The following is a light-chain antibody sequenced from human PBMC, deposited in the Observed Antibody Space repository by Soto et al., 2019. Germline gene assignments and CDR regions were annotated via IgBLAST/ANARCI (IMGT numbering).Light chain of an antibody. CDR1: QSVRSSY. CDR3: QQYGSSPPIT. J-gene: IGKJ5*01. V-gene: IGKV3-20*01. Sequence: EIVVTQSPSTLSLSPGERSTLACRASQSVRSSYLAWYQQKPGQAPRLXIYGASSRATGIPDRFSGSGSGTDFTLTISRLEPEDFAVYYCQQYGSSPPITFGQGTRLEIK. CDR2: GAS.